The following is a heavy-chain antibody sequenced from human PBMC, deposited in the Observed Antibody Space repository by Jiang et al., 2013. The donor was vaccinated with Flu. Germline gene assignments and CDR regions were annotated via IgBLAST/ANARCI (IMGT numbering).Heavy chain of an antibody. V-gene: IGHV1-3*01. J-gene: IGHJ4*02. CDR3: ARAVTSPYYYDSSGYRSPYYFDY. CDR2: STLALANT. D-gene: IGHD3-22*01. Sequence: GAEVKKPGASVKVXCKASGYTFTSYAMHWVRQAPDKGLSGWDGSTLALANTKYSQKFQGRVTITRDTSASTAYMELSSLRSEDTAVYYCARAVTSPYYYDSSGYRSPYYFDYWGQGTLVTVSS. CDR1: GYTFTSYA.